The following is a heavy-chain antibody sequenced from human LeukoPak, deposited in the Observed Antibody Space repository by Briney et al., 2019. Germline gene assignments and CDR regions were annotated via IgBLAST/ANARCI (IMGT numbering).Heavy chain of an antibody. CDR3: AGGIVVIPAASNWFDP. CDR1: GYTFTSYD. D-gene: IGHD2-2*01. V-gene: IGHV1-8*01. CDR2: MNPNSGNT. J-gene: IGHJ5*02. Sequence: ASVKVSCRASGYTFTSYDINWVRQATGQGLEWMGWMNPNSGNTGYAQKFQGRVTMTRNTSISTAYMELSSLRSEDTAVYYCAGGIVVIPAASNWFDPWGQGTLVTVSS.